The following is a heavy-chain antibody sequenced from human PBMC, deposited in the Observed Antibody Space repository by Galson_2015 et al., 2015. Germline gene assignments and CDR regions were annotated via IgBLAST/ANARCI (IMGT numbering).Heavy chain of an antibody. J-gene: IGHJ4*02. V-gene: IGHV3-48*03. Sequence: SLRLSCAASGFTFSTYEMTWVRRAPGKGLEWVSYISSSGSTIYYADSAKGRFTISRDNAKNSVYLQMNSLRAEDTAVYYCARVRAYTYGIDCDYWGQGTLVTVSS. CDR2: ISSSGSTI. CDR3: ARVRAYTYGIDCDY. D-gene: IGHD5-18*01. CDR1: GFTFSTYE.